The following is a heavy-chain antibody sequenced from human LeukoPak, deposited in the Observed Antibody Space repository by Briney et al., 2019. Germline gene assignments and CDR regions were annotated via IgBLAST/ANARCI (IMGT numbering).Heavy chain of an antibody. CDR3: ASGILGY. V-gene: IGHV3-48*04. D-gene: IGHD2/OR15-2a*01. CDR1: GFTFNTYI. CDR2: ISSRTGTI. Sequence: PGGSLRLSCAASGFTFNTYIMNWVRQAPGKGLEWVSYISSRTGTIYYADSVKGRFTISRDNAKNSLYLQMNSLRAEDTAVYYCASGILGYWGQGTLVTVSS. J-gene: IGHJ4*02.